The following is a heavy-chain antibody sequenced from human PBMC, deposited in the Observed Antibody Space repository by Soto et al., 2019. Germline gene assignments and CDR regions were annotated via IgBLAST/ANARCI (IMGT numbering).Heavy chain of an antibody. D-gene: IGHD1-26*01. V-gene: IGHV3-66*01. CDR2: IYKSGDT. CDR3: ARGTVGTNPNWLGP. CDR1: GFTVSSSY. Sequence: EVQLVESGGGLVQPGGSLRLSCAASGFTVSSSYLYWVRQAPGKGLEWVSSIYKSGDTYYADSVKGRFTIPRDNYKSNLLLPLNRLRAEDTAVYYCARGTVGTNPNWLGPWGQGTLVTVSS. J-gene: IGHJ5*02.